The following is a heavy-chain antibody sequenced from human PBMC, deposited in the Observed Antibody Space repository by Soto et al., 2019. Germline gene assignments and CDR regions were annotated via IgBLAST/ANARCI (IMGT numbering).Heavy chain of an antibody. D-gene: IGHD6-19*01. CDR2: FNPSGLSK. J-gene: IGHJ4*02. CDR1: GSITNHH. Sequence: QVHLVQSGAEVKKPGASVNISCQASGSITNHHMHWVRQAPGQGLEWMGIFNPSGLSKTYAQRFQGRVAILRATSKSTVYMELSRLTSKDTAVYFCAKVTHRGPIAVAGPLGSWGQGTLLIVSS. CDR3: AKVTHRGPIAVAGPLGS. V-gene: IGHV1-46*01.